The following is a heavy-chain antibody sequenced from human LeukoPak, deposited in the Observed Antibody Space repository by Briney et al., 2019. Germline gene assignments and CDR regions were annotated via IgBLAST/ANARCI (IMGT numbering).Heavy chain of an antibody. CDR3: ARVRWPAANY. V-gene: IGHV3-7*01. CDR1: GFTFSTYW. D-gene: IGHD2-2*01. CDR2: IKQDGSEK. Sequence: GGSLRLSCAGTGFTFSTYWMSWVRQAPGKGLEWVANIKQDGSEKYYVDSVRGRFTISRDNAKNSLYLQMNSLRAKDTAVYYCARVRWPAANYWGQGTLVTVSS. J-gene: IGHJ4*02.